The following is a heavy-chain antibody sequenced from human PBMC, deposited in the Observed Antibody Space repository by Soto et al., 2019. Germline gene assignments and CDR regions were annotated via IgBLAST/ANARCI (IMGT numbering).Heavy chain of an antibody. CDR2: IDGSGGIT. Sequence: QLLQSGGGLVQPVGSLTLSCAASGFTFGTTDMSWVRQAPGEGLEWVSTIDGSGGITYYADSVKGRFTISRGNSRNTVYLQRNSLRGDDTALYYCVKNSGWFNTWGQGALVTVSS. V-gene: IGHV3-23*01. D-gene: IGHD3-10*01. CDR3: VKNSGWFNT. J-gene: IGHJ5*02. CDR1: GFTFGTTD.